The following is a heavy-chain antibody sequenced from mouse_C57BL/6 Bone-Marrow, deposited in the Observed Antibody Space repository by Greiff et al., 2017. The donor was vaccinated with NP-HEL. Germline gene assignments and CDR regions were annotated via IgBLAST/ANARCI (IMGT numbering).Heavy chain of an antibody. V-gene: IGHV1-26*01. Sequence: VQLQQSGPELVKPGASVKISCKASGYTFTDYYMNWVKQSHGKSLEWIGDINPNNGGTSYNQKFKGKATLTVDKSSSTAYMELRSLTSEDSAVYYCARYYGSSYEYYFDYWGQGTTLTVSS. CDR2: INPNNGGT. J-gene: IGHJ2*01. CDR3: ARYYGSSYEYYFDY. D-gene: IGHD1-1*01. CDR1: GYTFTDYY.